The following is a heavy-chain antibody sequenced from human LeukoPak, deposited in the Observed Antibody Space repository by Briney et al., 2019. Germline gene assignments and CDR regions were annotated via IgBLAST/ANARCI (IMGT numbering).Heavy chain of an antibody. CDR3: ARHVEESVALDY. CDR2: IYYSGST. D-gene: IGHD4-23*01. Sequence: PSETLSLTCTVSGGSISSYYWSWIRQPPGKGLEWIGYIYYSGSTNYNPSLKSRVTISVDTSKNQFSLKLSSVTAADTAVYYCARHVEESVALDYWGQGTLVTVSS. V-gene: IGHV4-59*08. CDR1: GGSISSYY. J-gene: IGHJ4*02.